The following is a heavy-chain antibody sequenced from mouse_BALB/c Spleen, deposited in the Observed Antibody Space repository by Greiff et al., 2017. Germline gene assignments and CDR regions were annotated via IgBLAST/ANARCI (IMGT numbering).Heavy chain of an antibody. D-gene: IGHD1-1*02. CDR1: GFNIKDTY. V-gene: IGHV14-3*02. CDR2: IDPANGNT. Sequence: VQLKESGAELVKPGASVKLSCTASGFNIKDTYMHWVKQRPEQGLEWIGRIDPANGNTKYDPKFQGKATITADTSSNTAYLQLSSLTSEDTAVYYCAFYGSYYYAMDYWGQGTSVTVSS. J-gene: IGHJ4*01. CDR3: AFYGSYYYAMDY.